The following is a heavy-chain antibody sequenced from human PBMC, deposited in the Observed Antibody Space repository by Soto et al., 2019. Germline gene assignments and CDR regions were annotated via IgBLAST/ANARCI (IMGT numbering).Heavy chain of an antibody. J-gene: IGHJ4*02. CDR3: ARDQILTVEPTFDY. V-gene: IGHV1-18*01. CDR2: ISAYNGNT. Sequence: ASVKVSCKASGYTFTSYGISWVRQAPGQGLEWMGWISAYNGNTNYAQKLQGRVTMTTDTSTSTAYMELRSLRSDDTAVYYCARDQILTVEPTFDYWGQGTLVTVSS. D-gene: IGHD1-1*01. CDR1: GYTFTSYG.